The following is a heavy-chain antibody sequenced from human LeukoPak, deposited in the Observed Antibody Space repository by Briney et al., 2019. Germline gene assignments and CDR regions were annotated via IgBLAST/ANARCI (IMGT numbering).Heavy chain of an antibody. V-gene: IGHV3-30*02. J-gene: IGHJ4*02. CDR1: GFTFSSYD. CDR2: IRYDGSNK. D-gene: IGHD2-21*01. CDR3: AKVKIRIHILDY. Sequence: GGSLRLSCAASGFTFSSYDIHWVRQAPGKGLEWVAFIRYDGSNKYYADSVKGRFTISRDNSKNTLYLQMNSLRAEDTAVYYCAKVKIRIHILDYWGQGTLVTVSS.